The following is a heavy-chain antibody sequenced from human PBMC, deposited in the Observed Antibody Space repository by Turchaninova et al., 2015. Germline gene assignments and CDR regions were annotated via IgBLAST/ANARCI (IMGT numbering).Heavy chain of an antibody. J-gene: IGHJ4*02. CDR1: GFIFSNMG. CDR2: IGIDGGST. V-gene: IGHV3-64D*06. D-gene: IGHD2-15*01. Sequence: GGSLRLSCSASGFIFSNMGVCWVRQAPGKGIGYVSGIGIDGGSTYYADSVKGRFTMSRNNSKHTLYLQMSTLRTGDTAIYDCVKDRVPGSAGGGHAFEYWGQGTLVTVSS. CDR3: VKDRVPGSAGGGHAFEY.